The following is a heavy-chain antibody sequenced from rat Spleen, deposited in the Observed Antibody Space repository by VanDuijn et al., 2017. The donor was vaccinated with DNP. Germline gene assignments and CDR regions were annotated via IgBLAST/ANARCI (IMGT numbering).Heavy chain of an antibody. CDR2: MSPTTRSS. CDR3: TRGGTYYFDY. V-gene: IGHV5-27*01. J-gene: IGHJ2*01. CDR1: GFSFSDYD. Sequence: EVQLVESGGGLVQPGRSLRPSCAASGFSFSDYDMAWVRQAPTKGLEWVACMSPTTRSSYYRDSVKGRFTVSRDDATSTLYLQMDSLRSEDTATYYCTRGGTYYFDYWGQGVMVTVSS.